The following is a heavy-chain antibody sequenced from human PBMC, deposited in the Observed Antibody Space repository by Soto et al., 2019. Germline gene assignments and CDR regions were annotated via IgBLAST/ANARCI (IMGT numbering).Heavy chain of an antibody. CDR1: GVSIHNSHSF. J-gene: IGHJ5*01. CDR2: VYYSGGA. CDR3: GRVVEGATRHTDLDS. Sequence: TLSLTCTVSGVSIHNSHSFWGWIRQPPGKGLEFIGTVYYSGGAHYNSSLKSRVTISVDTANNQVSLRMRSLTAADTAVYYCGRVVEGATRHTDLDSWGQGTLVTVS. V-gene: IGHV4-39*01. D-gene: IGHD2-21*01.